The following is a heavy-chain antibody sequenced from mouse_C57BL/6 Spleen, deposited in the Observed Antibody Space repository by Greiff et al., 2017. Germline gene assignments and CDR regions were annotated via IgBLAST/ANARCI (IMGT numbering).Heavy chain of an antibody. CDR2: IDPNSGGT. CDR3: ARSRGYYYGSSYTGFDY. CDR1: GYTFTSYW. Sequence: QVQLKQPGAELVKPGASVKLSCKASGYTFTSYWMHWVKQRPGRGLEWIGRIDPNSGGTKYNEKFKSKATLTVDKPSSTAYMQLSSLTSEDSAVYYCARSRGYYYGSSYTGFDYWGQGTTLTVSS. D-gene: IGHD1-1*01. J-gene: IGHJ2*01. V-gene: IGHV1-72*01.